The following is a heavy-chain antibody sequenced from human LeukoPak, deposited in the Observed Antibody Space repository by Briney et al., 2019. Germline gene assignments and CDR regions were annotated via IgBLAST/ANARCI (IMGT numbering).Heavy chain of an antibody. CDR3: ARNLGTLATGGVALDI. J-gene: IGHJ3*02. Sequence: GGSLRLSCAASGFAVGSKYMSWVRQAPGKGLEWVSVIYTGGSTHYPDSVRGRFTISRDDSKNTVSLQMNSLRVEDTAMYYCARNLGTLATGGVALDIWGQGTMVTVAS. V-gene: IGHV3-66*01. CDR2: IYTGGST. CDR1: GFAVGSKY. D-gene: IGHD2-8*01.